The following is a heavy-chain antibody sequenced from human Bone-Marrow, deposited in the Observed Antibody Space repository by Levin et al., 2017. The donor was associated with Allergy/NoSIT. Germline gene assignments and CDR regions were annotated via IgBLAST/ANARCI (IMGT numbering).Heavy chain of an antibody. CDR2: ISYDGSNK. J-gene: IGHJ6*02. V-gene: IGHV3-30-3*01. Sequence: GGSLRLSCAASGFTFSSYAMHWVRQAPGKGLEWVAVISYDGSNKYYADSVKGRFTISRDNSKNTLYLQMNSLRAEDTAVYYCAREPGADSGSYYYYGMDVWGQGTTVTVSS. CDR1: GFTFSSYA. CDR3: AREPGADSGSYYYYGMDV. D-gene: IGHD1-26*01.